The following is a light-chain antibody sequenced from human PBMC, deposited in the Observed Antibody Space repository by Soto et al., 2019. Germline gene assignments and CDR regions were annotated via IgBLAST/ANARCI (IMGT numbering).Light chain of an antibody. CDR3: QQYGSSST. Sequence: DIVLTQSPGTLSLSPGERATLSCRASQSVSSNHLAWYQQKPGQAPRLLIYGGSSRATGIPVRFSGSGSETDFTLTITRLEPEDFAVYYCQQYGSSSTFGQGTRLEIK. CDR1: QSVSSNH. CDR2: GGS. V-gene: IGKV3-20*01. J-gene: IGKJ5*01.